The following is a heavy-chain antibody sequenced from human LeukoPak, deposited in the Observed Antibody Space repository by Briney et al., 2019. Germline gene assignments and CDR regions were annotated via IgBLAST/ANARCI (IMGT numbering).Heavy chain of an antibody. D-gene: IGHD6-6*01. J-gene: IGHJ4*02. CDR2: VSNSGSTI. CDR1: GFTLSDYY. V-gene: IGHV3-11*04. Sequence: PGGSLRLSCAASGFTLSDYYMSWIRQAPGRGLEWVSYVSNSGSTIYYADSVKGRFTISRDNAKNSLYLQMNSLRVEDTAVYYCATGSSSSGLDWGQGTLVTVSS. CDR3: ATGSSSSGLD.